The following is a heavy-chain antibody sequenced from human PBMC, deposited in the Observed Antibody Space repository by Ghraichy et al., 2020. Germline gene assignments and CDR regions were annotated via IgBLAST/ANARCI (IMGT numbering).Heavy chain of an antibody. Sequence: GGSLRLSCAASGFTFSSYAMSWVRQAPGKGLEWVSAISGSGGSTYYADSVKGRFTISRDNSKNTLYLQMNSLRAEDTAVYYCAKVLCSSTSCYPMWFDPWGQGTLVTVSS. V-gene: IGHV3-23*01. CDR2: ISGSGGST. J-gene: IGHJ5*02. CDR1: GFTFSSYA. D-gene: IGHD2-2*01. CDR3: AKVLCSSTSCYPMWFDP.